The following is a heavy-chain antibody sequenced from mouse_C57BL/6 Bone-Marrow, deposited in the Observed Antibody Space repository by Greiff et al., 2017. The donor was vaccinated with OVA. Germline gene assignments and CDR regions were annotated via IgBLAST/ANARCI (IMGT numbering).Heavy chain of an antibody. J-gene: IGHJ4*01. CDR3: VGLRREDGMDY. CDR2: ISSGGSYT. V-gene: IGHV5-6*01. Sequence: EVQGVESGGDLVKPGGSLKLSCAASGFTFSSYGMSWVRQTPDKRLEWVATISSGGSYTYYPDSVKGRFTISRDNAKNTLYLQMSSLKSEDTAMYYCVGLRREDGMDYWGQGTSVTASA. CDR1: GFTFSSYG. D-gene: IGHD2-4*01.